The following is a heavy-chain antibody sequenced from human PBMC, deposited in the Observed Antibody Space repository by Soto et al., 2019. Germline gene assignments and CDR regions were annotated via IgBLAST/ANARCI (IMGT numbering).Heavy chain of an antibody. J-gene: IGHJ4*02. V-gene: IGHV3-30-3*01. CDR2: ISYEGTNK. Sequence: QVQLVESGGGVVQPGTSLRLSCSASGFTFSRYVMHWVRQAPGKGLDWVTLISYEGTNKKYAESVKGRFTISRDNSNKTVSLQMNTPRGEDRDVYYCVVATQWLVDPFDFWGQGTLVSVSS. CDR1: GFTFSRYV. CDR3: VVATQWLVDPFDF. D-gene: IGHD6-19*01.